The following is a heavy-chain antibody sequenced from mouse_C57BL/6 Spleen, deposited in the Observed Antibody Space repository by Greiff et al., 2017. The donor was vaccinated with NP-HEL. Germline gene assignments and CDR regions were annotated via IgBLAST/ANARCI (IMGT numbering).Heavy chain of an antibody. CDR3: LDSSGLD. J-gene: IGHJ2*01. Sequence: QVQLKQPGAELVKPGASVKLSCKASGYTFTSYWMHWVKQRPGQGLEWIGMIHPNSGRTNYNAQFKSKATLTVDKSSSTAYMQLSSLTSDDSAVYYSLDSSGLDWGQGTTLTVSS. CDR2: IHPNSGRT. D-gene: IGHD3-2*02. CDR1: GYTFTSYW. V-gene: IGHV1-64*01.